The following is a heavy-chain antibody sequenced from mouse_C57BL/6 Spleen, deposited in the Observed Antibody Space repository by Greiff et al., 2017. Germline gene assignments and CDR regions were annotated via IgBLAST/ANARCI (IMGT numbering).Heavy chain of an antibody. V-gene: IGHV1-81*01. CDR1: GYTFTSYG. CDR2: SYPRSGNT. J-gene: IGHJ1*03. Sequence: VKLQQSGAELARPGASVKLSCKASGYTFTSYGISWVKQRTGQGLEWIGESYPRSGNTYYNEKFKGKATLTADKSSSTAYMGLRSLTSEDSAVYFCARSPGTEYFDVWDTGTTVTVSS. D-gene: IGHD4-1*01. CDR3: ARSPGTEYFDV.